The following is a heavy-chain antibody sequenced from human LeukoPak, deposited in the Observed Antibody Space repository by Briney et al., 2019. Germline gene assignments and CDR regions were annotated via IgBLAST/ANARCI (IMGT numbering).Heavy chain of an antibody. V-gene: IGHV1-69*13. J-gene: IGHJ5*02. Sequence: SVKVSCKASGGTFSSYAISWVRQAPGQGPEWMGGIIPIFGTANYAQKFQGRVTITADESTSTADMELSSLRSEDTAVYYCARDDHCSSTSCYSWFDPWGQGTLVTVSS. CDR1: GGTFSSYA. D-gene: IGHD2-2*02. CDR3: ARDDHCSSTSCYSWFDP. CDR2: IIPIFGTA.